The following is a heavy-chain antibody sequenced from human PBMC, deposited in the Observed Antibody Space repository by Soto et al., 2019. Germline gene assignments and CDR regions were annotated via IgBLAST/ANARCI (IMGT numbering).Heavy chain of an antibody. CDR1: GFNFDDSA. CDR2: ITWNSGHI. J-gene: IGHJ4*02. Sequence: GGSLRLSCVASGFNFDDSAINFFRQFAGKCLEWVSGITWNSGHILYADSVKGRFTISRDNAKKSLYLELNSLRPEDTALYYCAKGRSSMIVVVMDYWGQGTPVTVSS. D-gene: IGHD3-22*01. CDR3: AKGRSSMIVVVMDY. V-gene: IGHV3-9*01.